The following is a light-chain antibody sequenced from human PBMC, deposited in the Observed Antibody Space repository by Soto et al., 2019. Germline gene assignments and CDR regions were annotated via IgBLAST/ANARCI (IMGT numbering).Light chain of an antibody. V-gene: IGKV1-5*03. CDR3: QQYNSYQYT. CDR1: QSISSW. Sequence: DIQMTQSPSTLSASVGDRVTITCRASQSISSWLAWYQQKPGKAPKLLIYKASSLESGVPSRFSGSGSGTEFTLTIISLQPDDFATYYCQQYNSYQYTIGQGTKLEIK. CDR2: KAS. J-gene: IGKJ2*01.